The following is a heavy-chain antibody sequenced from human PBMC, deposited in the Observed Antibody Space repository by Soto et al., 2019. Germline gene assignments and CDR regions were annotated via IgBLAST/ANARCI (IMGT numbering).Heavy chain of an antibody. D-gene: IGHD2-8*01. J-gene: IGHJ6*02. Sequence: ASETLSLTCTVSGGSISSGGYYWSWIRQHPGKGLEWIGYIYYSGSTYYNPSLKNQVTISVDTSKNQISMKLNSETAADTAVYYCARAVYCTNGVCYDAAAGTYYYYGMDVWGQGTTVTVSS. V-gene: IGHV4-31*01. CDR1: GGSISSGGYY. CDR3: ARAVYCTNGVCYDAAAGTYYYYGMDV. CDR2: IYYSGST.